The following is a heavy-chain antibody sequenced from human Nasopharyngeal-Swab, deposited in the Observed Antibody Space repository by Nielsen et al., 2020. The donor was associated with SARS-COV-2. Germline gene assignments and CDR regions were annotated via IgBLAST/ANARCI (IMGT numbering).Heavy chain of an antibody. CDR1: GGSISSSSYY. D-gene: IGHD6-13*01. Sequence: GSLRLSCTVSGGSISSSSYYWGWIRQPPGKGLEWIGSIYYSGSTYYNPSINSRVTISVVTSKNQFSLELRYVTAADTAVYYCARGSSATLYYYYYGLDVWGQGTTVTVSS. J-gene: IGHJ6*02. V-gene: IGHV4-39*01. CDR3: ARGSSATLYYYYYGLDV. CDR2: IYYSGST.